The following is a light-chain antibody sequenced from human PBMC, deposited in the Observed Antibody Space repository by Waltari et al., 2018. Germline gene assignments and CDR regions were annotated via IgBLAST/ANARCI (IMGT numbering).Light chain of an antibody. J-gene: IGKJ1*01. CDR3: QQSFSSPWT. Sequence: DIQMTQSPSSLSASVGDTVTVTCRASQNIRTHLNWYQQKPATAPKLLIYAASTLQRGVPSRVSGSASGTDFTLTVSNLQPDDFAIYFCQQSFSSPWTFGQATRV. CDR2: AAS. CDR1: QNIRTH. V-gene: IGKV1-39*01.